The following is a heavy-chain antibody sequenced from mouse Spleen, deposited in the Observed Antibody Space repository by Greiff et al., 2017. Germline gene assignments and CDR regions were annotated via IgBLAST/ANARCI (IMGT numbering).Heavy chain of an antibody. V-gene: IGHV5-9*04. D-gene: IGHD2-1*01. CDR2: ISGGGGNT. CDR1: GFTFSNYT. CDR3: ARQVFYGNCGKYYALDY. Sequence: VQLKESGGGLVQPGGSLTLSCAASGFTFSNYTMPWVRQTPAKGLEWVATISGGGGNTYYSDSVKGRSTISRDNARNTQYMQMSSLKSKDTAMYYCARQVFYGNCGKYYALDYWGQGTSVTVSS. J-gene: IGHJ4*01.